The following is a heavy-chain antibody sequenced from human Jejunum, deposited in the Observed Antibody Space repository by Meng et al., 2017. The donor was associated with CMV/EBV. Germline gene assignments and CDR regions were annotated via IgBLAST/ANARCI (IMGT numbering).Heavy chain of an antibody. D-gene: IGHD1-26*01. CDR1: GYTFFSYD. CDR2: ISTYNGKT. V-gene: IGHV1-18*01. Sequence: QVQPGQAGAEVKTPGASVKASCKASGYTFFSYDITWVRQAPGQGLEWMGWISTYNGKTNFAQKLLGRVTMTTDTSTNTAYMELRSLRSDDTAIYYCARGIVGTTIDLWGRGTLVTVSS. J-gene: IGHJ5*02. CDR3: ARGIVGTTIDL.